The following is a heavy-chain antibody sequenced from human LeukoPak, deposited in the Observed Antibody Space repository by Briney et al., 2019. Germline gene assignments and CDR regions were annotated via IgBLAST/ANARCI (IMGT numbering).Heavy chain of an antibody. CDR1: GFTFSSYA. J-gene: IGHJ1*01. CDR3: AKDLDSTGSWPPEYFQH. D-gene: IGHD3-22*01. Sequence: GGSLRLSCVASGFTFSSYAMSWVRQAPGKGLEWVSLISTSSRTHYADSMKGRFTISRDNSRNTLYLQINSLRAEDTAVYYCAKDLDSTGSWPPEYFQHWGQGALVTVSS. CDR2: ISTSSRT. V-gene: IGHV3-23*01.